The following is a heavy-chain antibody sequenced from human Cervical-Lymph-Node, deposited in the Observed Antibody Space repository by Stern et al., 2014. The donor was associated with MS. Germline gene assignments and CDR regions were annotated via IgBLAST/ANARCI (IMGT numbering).Heavy chain of an antibody. CDR3: ARDYEDTSMLFDH. CDR1: GFTFRSYG. J-gene: IGHJ4*02. Sequence: DQLVESGGAVVQPGRSLRLSCAASGFTFRSYGMPWVRQAPGKGLEWVTVISYDGNHKYYAASVKGRFTISRDNSKNTLHLQMNSVTPDDTAIYYCARDYEDTSMLFDHWGQGTLVTVSS. CDR2: ISYDGNHK. V-gene: IGHV3-30*03. D-gene: IGHD2-8*01.